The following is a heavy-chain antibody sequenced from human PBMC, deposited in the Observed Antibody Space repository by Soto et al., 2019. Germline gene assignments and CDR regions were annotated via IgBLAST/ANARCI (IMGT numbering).Heavy chain of an antibody. J-gene: IGHJ4*02. D-gene: IGHD3-16*01. CDR3: TPGRMMLTFGGAPFDY. Sequence: GWSLRLSCAASGFTFSNAWMSWVRQAPGKGLEWVGRIKSKTDGGTTDYAAPVKGRFTISRDDSKNTLYLQMNSLKTEETAVYYRTPGRMMLTFGGAPFDYWGQGTLVTVSS. CDR2: IKSKTDGGTT. V-gene: IGHV3-15*01. CDR1: GFTFSNAW.